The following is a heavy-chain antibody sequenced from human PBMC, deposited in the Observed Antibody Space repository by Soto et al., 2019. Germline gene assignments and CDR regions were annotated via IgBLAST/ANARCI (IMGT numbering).Heavy chain of an antibody. V-gene: IGHV3-23*01. CDR1: GFTFSSYA. CDR3: AKGHCSSTSCSNLFDY. CDR2: ISGSGGST. Sequence: RGSLRLSCAASGFTFSSYAMSWVRQAPGKGLEWVSAISGSGGSTYYADSVKGRFTISRDNSKNTLYLQMNSLRAEDTAVYYCAKGHCSSTSCSNLFDYWGQGTLVTVSS. J-gene: IGHJ4*02. D-gene: IGHD2-2*01.